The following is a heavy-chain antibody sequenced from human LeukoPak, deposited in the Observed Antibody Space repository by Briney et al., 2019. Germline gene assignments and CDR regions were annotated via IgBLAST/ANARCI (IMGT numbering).Heavy chain of an antibody. CDR3: ARDLGAISLPAIADY. CDR1: GFTFGSYA. D-gene: IGHD3-3*01. Sequence: GGSLRLSCAASGFTFGSYAMGCVRQAPGKGLEWVLSIRGNGAATDYADSVKGRFTISRDNSKNTLYLQMNSLRAEDTAVYYCARDLGAISLPAIADYWGQGTLVTVSS. CDR2: IRGNGAAT. V-gene: IGHV3-23*01. J-gene: IGHJ4*02.